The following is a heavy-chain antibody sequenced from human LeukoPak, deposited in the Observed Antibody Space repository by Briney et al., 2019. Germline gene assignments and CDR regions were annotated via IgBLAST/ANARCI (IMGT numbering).Heavy chain of an antibody. CDR3: ARYNAGTFSFDY. J-gene: IGHJ4*02. V-gene: IGHV3-7*01. CDR2: IKQDGSER. Sequence: GSLRLSCAASGFSFSLSYMSWVRQAPGKGLEWVANIKQDGSERYYVDSVEGRFTISRDNAKNSLYLQMNSLRAEDTAVFYCARYNAGTFSFDYWGQGTLVTVSS. CDR1: GFSFSLSY. D-gene: IGHD2/OR15-2a*01.